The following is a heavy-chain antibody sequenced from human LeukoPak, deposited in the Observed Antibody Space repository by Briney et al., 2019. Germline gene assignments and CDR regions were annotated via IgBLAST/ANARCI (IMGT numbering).Heavy chain of an antibody. V-gene: IGHV3-23*01. CDR3: VKDYSTIPAPANPLFDY. CDR2: LSSSGNNT. J-gene: IGHJ4*02. D-gene: IGHD6-13*01. Sequence: PGGSLRLSCAASRFTFSSYAMSWVRQALGKGLEWVSALSSSGNNTYYADSVKGRFTISRDNSKNTLYLQMNSLRAEDTAVYYCVKDYSTIPAPANPLFDYWGQGALVTVSS. CDR1: RFTFSSYA.